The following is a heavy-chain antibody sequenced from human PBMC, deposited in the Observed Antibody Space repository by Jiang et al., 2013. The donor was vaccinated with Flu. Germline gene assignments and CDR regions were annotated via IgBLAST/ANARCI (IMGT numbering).Heavy chain of an antibody. Sequence: TLSLTCAVSGGSISSGGYSWSWIRQPPGKGLEWIGYIYHSGSTYYNPSLKSRVTISVDRSKNQFSLKLSSVTAADTAVYYCARAAGGVAGTNNWFDPWGQGTLVTVSS. V-gene: IGHV4-30-2*01. CDR3: ARAAGGVAGTNNWFDP. D-gene: IGHD6-19*01. CDR1: GGSISSGGYS. CDR2: IYHSGST. J-gene: IGHJ5*02.